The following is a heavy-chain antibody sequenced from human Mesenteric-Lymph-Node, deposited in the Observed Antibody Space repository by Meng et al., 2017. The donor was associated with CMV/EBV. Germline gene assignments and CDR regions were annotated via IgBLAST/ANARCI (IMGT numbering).Heavy chain of an antibody. J-gene: IGHJ3*02. CDR3: AKDHYGDYLEGAFGI. V-gene: IGHV3-9*03. CDR1: GFTFDDYA. CDR2: ITWNSGRK. Sequence: GGSLRLSCAASGFTFDDYAMHWVRQVPGKGLEWVSGITWNSGRKAYADSVRGRFTISRDNAKNSLYLQMNSLRAEDMALYYCAKDHYGDYLEGAFGIWGQGTMVTVSS. D-gene: IGHD4-17*01.